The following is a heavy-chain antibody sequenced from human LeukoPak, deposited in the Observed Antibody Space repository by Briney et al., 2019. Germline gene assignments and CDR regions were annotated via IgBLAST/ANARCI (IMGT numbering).Heavy chain of an antibody. Sequence: SETLSLTCTVSGGSISSYYGSWIRQPPGKGLEWIGYIYYSGSTNYNPSLKSRVTISVDTSKNQFSLKLNSVTAADTAVYYCASELNSSGWYKWGQGTLVTVSS. CDR2: IYYSGST. J-gene: IGHJ4*02. V-gene: IGHV4-59*08. D-gene: IGHD6-19*01. CDR1: GGSISSYY. CDR3: ASELNSSGWYK.